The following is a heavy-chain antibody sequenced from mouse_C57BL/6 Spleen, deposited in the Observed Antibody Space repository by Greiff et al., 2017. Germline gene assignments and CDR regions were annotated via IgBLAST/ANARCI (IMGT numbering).Heavy chain of an antibody. D-gene: IGHD1-1*01. Sequence: EVQVVESGGGLVKPGGSLKLSCAASGFTFSDYGMHWVRQAPEKGLEWVAYISSGSSTIYYADTVKGRFTISRDNAKNTLVLQMTSLRSEDTAMYYCASYYGGYFDYWGQGTTLTVSS. CDR3: ASYYGGYFDY. CDR1: GFTFSDYG. J-gene: IGHJ2*01. CDR2: ISSGSSTI. V-gene: IGHV5-17*01.